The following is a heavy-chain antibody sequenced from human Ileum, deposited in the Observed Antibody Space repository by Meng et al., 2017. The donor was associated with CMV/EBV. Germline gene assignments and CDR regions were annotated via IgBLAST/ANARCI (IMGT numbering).Heavy chain of an antibody. Sequence: SCKASGGTFSSYTISWVRQAPGQGLEWMGRIIPILGIANYAQKFQGRVTITADKSTSTAYMELSSLRSEDTAVYYCARSAARRWDGDYWGQGTLVTVSS. CDR2: IIPILGIA. CDR1: GGTFSSYT. D-gene: IGHD6-6*01. V-gene: IGHV1-69*02. CDR3: ARSAARRWDGDY. J-gene: IGHJ4*02.